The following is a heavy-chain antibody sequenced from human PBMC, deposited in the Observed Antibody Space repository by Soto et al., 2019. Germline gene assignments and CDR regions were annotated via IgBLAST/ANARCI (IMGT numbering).Heavy chain of an antibody. CDR1: GFTFSSYA. J-gene: IGHJ4*02. V-gene: IGHV3-23*01. CDR2: ISGSGGST. CDR3: AKDRYCSGGSCYRRDTAMLAYYFDY. D-gene: IGHD2-15*01. Sequence: EVQLLESGGGLVQPGGSLRLSCAASGFTFSSYAMSWVRQAPGKGLEWVSAISGSGGSTYYADSVKGRFTISRDNSKNTLYLQMNSLRAEDTAVYYCAKDRYCSGGSCYRRDTAMLAYYFDYWGQGTLVTVSS.